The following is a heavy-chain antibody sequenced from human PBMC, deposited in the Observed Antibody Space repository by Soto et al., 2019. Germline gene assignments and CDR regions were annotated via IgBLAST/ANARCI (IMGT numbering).Heavy chain of an antibody. CDR3: ARRAYCGGDCYGYYYYGMDV. CDR2: IIPIFGTA. J-gene: IGHJ6*02. Sequence: GTSVKVSCKASGGTFSSYDISWVRQAPGQGLEWMGGIIPIFGTANYAQKFQGRVTITADKSTSTAYMELSSLRSEDTAVYYCARRAYCGGDCYGYYYYGMDVWGQGTTVTVSS. CDR1: GGTFSSYD. D-gene: IGHD2-21*02. V-gene: IGHV1-69*06.